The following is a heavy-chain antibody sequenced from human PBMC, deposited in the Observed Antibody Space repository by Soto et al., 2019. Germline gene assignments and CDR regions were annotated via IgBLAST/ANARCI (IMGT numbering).Heavy chain of an antibody. D-gene: IGHD3-10*01. J-gene: IGHJ6*02. CDR1: GGSITSHY. Sequence: SETLSLTCSVSGGSITSHYCSWFRQPPGKGLEWIGYIHHSGSTSYNPSLNSRVTMSVDTSKSQFSLKVSSVTAADTSLYYCARQGFGQLHGLVDVWGPGTTVTVSS. V-gene: IGHV4-59*08. CDR2: IHHSGST. CDR3: ARQGFGQLHGLVDV.